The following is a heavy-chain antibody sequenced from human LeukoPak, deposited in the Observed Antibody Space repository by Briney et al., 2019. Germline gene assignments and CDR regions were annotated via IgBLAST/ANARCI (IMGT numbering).Heavy chain of an antibody. CDR2: IRYDGSNK. Sequence: GGSLRLSCATSGFTFSSYGMHWVRQAPGKGLEWVAFIRYDGSNKYYADSVKGRFTISRDNSKNTLYLQMNSLRAEDTAVYYCAKDRVVVVPAAPMAMDVWGKGTTVTVSS. CDR3: AKDRVVVVPAAPMAMDV. J-gene: IGHJ6*03. CDR1: GFTFSSYG. V-gene: IGHV3-30*02. D-gene: IGHD2-2*01.